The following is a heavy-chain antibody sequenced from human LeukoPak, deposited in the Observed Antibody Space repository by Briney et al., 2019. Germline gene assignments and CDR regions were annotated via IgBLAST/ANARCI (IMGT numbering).Heavy chain of an antibody. J-gene: IGHJ4*02. CDR1: GGSISSYY. D-gene: IGHD2-2*01. Sequence: PSETLSLTCTVSGGSISSYYWSWIRQPAGKGLEWIGRIYTSGSTNYNPSLKSRVTMSVDTSKNQFSLKLSSVTAADTAVYYCARRSDCTSTSCYRGFDYWGQGTLVTVSS. CDR2: IYTSGST. CDR3: ARRSDCTSTSCYRGFDY. V-gene: IGHV4-4*07.